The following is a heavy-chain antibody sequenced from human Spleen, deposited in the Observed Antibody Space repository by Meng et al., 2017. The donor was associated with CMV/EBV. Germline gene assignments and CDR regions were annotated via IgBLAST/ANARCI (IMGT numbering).Heavy chain of an antibody. J-gene: IGHJ4*02. Sequence: LSCAASGFTFDAYSMHWVRQPPGKGLEWVSVLYSGGSTYYADSVKGRFTISRDNSKNTLYLQMNSLRAEDTAVYYCAREEPDSGTFDYWGQGTLVTVSS. V-gene: IGHV3-66*02. D-gene: IGHD1-26*01. CDR3: AREEPDSGTFDY. CDR2: LYSGGST. CDR1: GFTFDAYS.